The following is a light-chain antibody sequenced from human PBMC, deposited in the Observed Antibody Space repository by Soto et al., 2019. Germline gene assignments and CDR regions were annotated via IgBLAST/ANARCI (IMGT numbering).Light chain of an antibody. CDR3: QQYNNWPQT. CDR2: GAS. CDR1: QSVSSN. J-gene: IGKJ1*01. Sequence: EIVMTQSPATLSVSPGERATLSCRASQSVSSNLAWYQQKPGQAPRLLIYGASTGATGIPARFSGGGSGTEFTLTISSLQSEDFAVYYCQQYNNWPQTFGQGTKVEIK. V-gene: IGKV3-15*01.